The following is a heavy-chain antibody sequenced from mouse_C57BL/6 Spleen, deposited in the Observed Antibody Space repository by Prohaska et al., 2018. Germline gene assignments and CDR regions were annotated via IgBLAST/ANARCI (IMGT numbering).Heavy chain of an antibody. D-gene: IGHD4-1*01. CDR1: GYTFTSYW. V-gene: IGHV1-69*01. CDR3: ARPWGAWFAY. CDR2: IDPSDSYT. J-gene: IGHJ3*01. Sequence: QVQLQQPGAELVMPGASVKLSCKASGYTFTSYWMHWVKQRPGQGLEWIGEIDPSDSYTNYNQKVKGKATLTVDKSSSTAYMQLSSLTSEDSAVYYCARPWGAWFAYWGQGTLVTVSA.